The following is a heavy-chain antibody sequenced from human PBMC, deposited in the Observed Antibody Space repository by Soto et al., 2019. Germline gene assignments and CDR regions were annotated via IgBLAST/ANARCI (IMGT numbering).Heavy chain of an antibody. CDR2: YGGSGGSK. D-gene: IGHD3-10*01. J-gene: IGHJ6*03. Sequence: DVQLLESGGGSVQRGGSLRLSCAASGFTFSTYGMTWVRQAPGKGLEWVAYGGSGGSKYYADSVKGRFTISRDNSKNTLYLQMNSLRAEDTAVYYCVKFRGRAYPYYYMDVWGNGTMVTVSS. CDR3: VKFRGRAYPYYYMDV. V-gene: IGHV3-23*01. CDR1: GFTFSTYG.